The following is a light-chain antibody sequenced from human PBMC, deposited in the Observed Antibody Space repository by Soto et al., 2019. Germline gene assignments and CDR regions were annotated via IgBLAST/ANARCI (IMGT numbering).Light chain of an antibody. CDR3: QQYDTYPPLT. CDR2: GAS. V-gene: IGKV3-20*01. Sequence: EIVLTQSPGTLSLSPGDRATLSCRASQSVSSNYLAWYQQKPGQAPRLLIFGASSRSTGIPDRFSGSGSGTDFTLTISRLEPEDFAVYYCQQYDTYPPLTFGGGTKVEIK. J-gene: IGKJ4*01. CDR1: QSVSSNY.